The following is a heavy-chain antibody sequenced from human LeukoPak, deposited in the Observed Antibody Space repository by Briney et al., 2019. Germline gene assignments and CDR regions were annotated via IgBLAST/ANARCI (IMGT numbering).Heavy chain of an antibody. D-gene: IGHD3-22*01. J-gene: IGHJ4*02. V-gene: IGHV4-38-2*01. CDR1: GYSISSGYY. CDR3: ARGRSYYYDSSGYSLDY. CDR2: IYHSGST. Sequence: SETLSLTCAVSGYSISSGYYWGWIRQPPGRGLEWIGTIYHSGSTYYNPSLKSRVTISVDTSKNQFSLKLSSVTAADTAVYYCARGRSYYYDSSGYSLDYWGQGALVTVSS.